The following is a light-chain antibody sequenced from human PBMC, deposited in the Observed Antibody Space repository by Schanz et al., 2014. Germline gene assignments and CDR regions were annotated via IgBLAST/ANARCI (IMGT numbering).Light chain of an antibody. CDR2: EVS. CDR1: SSDVGGYNY. CDR3: SSYAGNNDFGV. Sequence: QSALTQPASASGSPGQSITISCTGTSSDVGGYNYVSWYQQHPGKAPKLMIYEVSKRPSGVPDRFSGSKSGNTASLTVSGLQAEDEADYYCSSYAGNNDFGVFGGGTKVTVL. J-gene: IGLJ2*01. V-gene: IGLV2-8*01.